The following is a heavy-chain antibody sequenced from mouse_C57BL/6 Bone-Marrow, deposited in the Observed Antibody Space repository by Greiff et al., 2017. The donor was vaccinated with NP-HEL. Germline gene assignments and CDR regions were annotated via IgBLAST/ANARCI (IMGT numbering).Heavy chain of an antibody. Sequence: QVQLQHPGAELMKPGASVNLSCKASGYTFTSYWMQWVKQRPGQGLEWIGEIDPSDSYTNYNQKFKGKATLTVDTSSSTAYMQLSSLTSEDSAVYYWARELRGYFDVWGTGTTVTVSS. J-gene: IGHJ1*03. CDR2: IDPSDSYT. D-gene: IGHD1-1*01. CDR1: GYTFTSYW. V-gene: IGHV1-50*01. CDR3: ARELRGYFDV.